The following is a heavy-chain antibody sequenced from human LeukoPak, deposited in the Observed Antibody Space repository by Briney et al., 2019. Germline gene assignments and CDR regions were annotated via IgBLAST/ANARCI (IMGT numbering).Heavy chain of an antibody. Sequence: PSETLSLTCTVSGGSISSGDYYWTWIRQTPGKGLEWIGYIYYSGSTHYNPSLKSRVSISVDTAKNQFSLNLSSVTAADTAVYYCARDQNKYDSSGYYYYQYGMDVWGQGTTVTVSS. V-gene: IGHV4-30-4*01. D-gene: IGHD3-22*01. CDR1: GGSISSGDYY. J-gene: IGHJ6*02. CDR3: ARDQNKYDSSGYYYYQYGMDV. CDR2: IYYSGST.